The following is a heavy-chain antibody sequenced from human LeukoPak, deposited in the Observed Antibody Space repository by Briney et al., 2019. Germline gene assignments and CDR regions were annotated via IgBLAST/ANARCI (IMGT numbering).Heavy chain of an antibody. J-gene: IGHJ4*02. CDR2: IKADGGEK. CDR1: GFTFSTYW. CDR3: ARDCNRTYCYDY. V-gene: IGHV3-7*01. Sequence: GGSLRLSCAASGFTFSTYWMNWFRQTPGKGLEWVAKIKADGGEKDHVASVKGRFTISRDNAKNSLYLQMNSLRAEDTAVYYCARDCNRTYCYDYWGQGTLVTVSS. D-gene: IGHD2/OR15-2a*01.